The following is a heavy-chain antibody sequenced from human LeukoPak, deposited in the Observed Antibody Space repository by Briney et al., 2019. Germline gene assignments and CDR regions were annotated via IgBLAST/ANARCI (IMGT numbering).Heavy chain of an antibody. CDR2: IYYSGST. Sequence: GSLRLSCAASGFIFSNYNMNWVRQAPGKGLEWIGSIYYSGSTYYNPSLKSRVTISVDTSKNQFSLKLSSVTAADTAVYYCARHTESGYSSGWLTDAFDIWGQGTMVTVSS. D-gene: IGHD6-19*01. CDR3: ARHTESGYSSGWLTDAFDI. CDR1: GFIFSNYN. V-gene: IGHV4-39*01. J-gene: IGHJ3*02.